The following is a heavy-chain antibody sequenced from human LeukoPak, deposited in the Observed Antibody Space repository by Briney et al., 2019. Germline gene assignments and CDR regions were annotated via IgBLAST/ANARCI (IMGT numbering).Heavy chain of an antibody. CDR3: ARERTSGYSYYFDY. J-gene: IGHJ4*02. CDR1: GGFISSYY. CDR2: ISYSGST. Sequence: SETLSLTCTVAGGFISSYYWSWIRQPPGKGLEWIGYISYSGSTNCDPSLKSRVTISVDTSKNQFSLKLSSVTAADTAVYYCARERTSGYSYYFDYWGQGTLVTVSS. V-gene: IGHV4-59*01. D-gene: IGHD3-22*01.